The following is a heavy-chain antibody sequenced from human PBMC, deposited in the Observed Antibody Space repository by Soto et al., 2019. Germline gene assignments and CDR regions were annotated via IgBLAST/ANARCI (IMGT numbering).Heavy chain of an antibody. CDR3: ARGYYYDSSGESPGDYYYGMDV. J-gene: IGHJ6*02. V-gene: IGHV1-69*13. CDR1: GGTFSSYA. CDR2: IIPIFGTA. Sequence: SVKVSCKASGGTFSSYAISWVRQAPGQGLEWMGGIIPIFGTANYAQKFQGRVTITADESTSTAYMELSSLRSEDTAVYYCARGYYYDSSGESPGDYYYGMDVWGQGTTVTVS. D-gene: IGHD3-22*01.